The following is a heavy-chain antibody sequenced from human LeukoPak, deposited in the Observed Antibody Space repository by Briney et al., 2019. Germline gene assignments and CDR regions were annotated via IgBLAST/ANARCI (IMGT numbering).Heavy chain of an antibody. CDR3: ACTYGGLNYFEF. Sequence: GRSLRLSCTASGFTFGDYAMSWFRQAPGKGLEWISVIYRGGGTYYADSVKGRFTISRDNSKNTLYLQTNSLRAEDTAVYYCACTYGGLNYFEFWGQGTLVTVS. D-gene: IGHD4-23*01. V-gene: IGHV3-66*01. CDR2: IYRGGGT. CDR1: GFTFGDYA. J-gene: IGHJ4*02.